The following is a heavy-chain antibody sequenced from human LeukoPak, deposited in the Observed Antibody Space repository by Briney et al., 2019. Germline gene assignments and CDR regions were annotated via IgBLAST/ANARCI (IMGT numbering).Heavy chain of an antibody. CDR2: ISAYNGNT. CDR3: ARATVTTTFDAFDI. CDR1: GYTFTSYG. Sequence: AASVKVSCKASGYTFTSYGISWVRQAPGQGLEWMGWISAYNGNTKYAQKLQGRVTMTTDTSTSTAYMELRSLRSDDTAVYYCARATVTTTFDAFDIWGRGTMVTVSS. V-gene: IGHV1-18*01. J-gene: IGHJ3*02. D-gene: IGHD4-17*01.